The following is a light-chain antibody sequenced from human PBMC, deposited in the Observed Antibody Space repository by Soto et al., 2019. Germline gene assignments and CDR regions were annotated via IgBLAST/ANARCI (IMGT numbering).Light chain of an antibody. CDR2: AAS. J-gene: IGKJ2*01. CDR1: QSIDNF. V-gene: IGKV1-39*01. CDR3: QQSYSLPYT. Sequence: DIQMTQSPSSLSASVGDRVTITCRPSQSIDNFLNWYHQKPGKAPNLLIYAASSLQSGVSSRFSGSGSGTDFTLTIISLQPEDSATYYCQQSYSLPYTFGQGTKVEIK.